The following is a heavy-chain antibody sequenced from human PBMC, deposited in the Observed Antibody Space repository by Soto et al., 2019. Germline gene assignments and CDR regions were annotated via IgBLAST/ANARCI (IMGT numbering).Heavy chain of an antibody. CDR3: ARDQPYGSGYPAEYFQH. CDR2: ISYDGSNK. V-gene: IGHV3-30-3*01. D-gene: IGHD3-22*01. CDR1: GFTFSSYA. Sequence: QVQLVESGGGVVQPGRSLRLSCAASGFTFSSYAMHWVRQAPGKGLEWVAVISYDGSNKYYADSVKGRFTISRDNSKNTLYLQMNSLRAEDTAVYYCARDQPYGSGYPAEYFQHWGQGTLVTVSS. J-gene: IGHJ1*01.